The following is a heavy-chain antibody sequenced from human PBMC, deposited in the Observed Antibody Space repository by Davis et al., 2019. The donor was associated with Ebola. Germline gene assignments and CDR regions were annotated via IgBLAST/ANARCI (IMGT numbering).Heavy chain of an antibody. D-gene: IGHD3-10*01. V-gene: IGHV3-30*18. CDR2: ISYDGSNK. CDR1: GFSFSSYG. CDR3: AKSRNYYGSGSLSDY. J-gene: IGHJ4*02. Sequence: GGSLRLSCAASGFSFSSYGMHWVRQAPGKGLEWVAVISYDGSNKYYADSVKGRFTISRDNSKNTLYLQMNSLRAEDTAVYYCAKSRNYYGSGSLSDYWGQGTLVTVSS.